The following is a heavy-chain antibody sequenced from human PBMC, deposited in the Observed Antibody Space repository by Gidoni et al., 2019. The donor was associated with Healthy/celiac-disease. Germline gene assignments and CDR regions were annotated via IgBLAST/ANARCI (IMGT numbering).Heavy chain of an antibody. Sequence: QVQLQQWGAGLVKPSETLSRTCAVYGGSFSGYYWSWIRQPPGKGLEWMGEINHSGSTNYNPSLKRRVTLSVDTSKNHFSLQLISVTAADTAVYYCARARSGSFSFDYWGQGTLVTVSS. CDR1: GGSFSGYY. J-gene: IGHJ4*02. CDR2: INHSGST. V-gene: IGHV4-34*01. D-gene: IGHD1-26*01. CDR3: ARARSGSFSFDY.